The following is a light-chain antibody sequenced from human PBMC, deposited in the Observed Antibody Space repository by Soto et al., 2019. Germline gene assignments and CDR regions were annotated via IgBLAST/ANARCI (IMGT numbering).Light chain of an antibody. Sequence: QSALTQPASVSGSPGQSITISCTGSDSDVGAYKSVSWYQQHPGKAPKLMIYEVSNWPSGVSRRFSGSKSGNTASLTISGLQAEDEADYYCSSSAGSNDYVFGTGTKLTVL. CDR1: DSDVGAYKS. CDR2: EVS. CDR3: SSSAGSNDYV. V-gene: IGLV2-14*01. J-gene: IGLJ1*01.